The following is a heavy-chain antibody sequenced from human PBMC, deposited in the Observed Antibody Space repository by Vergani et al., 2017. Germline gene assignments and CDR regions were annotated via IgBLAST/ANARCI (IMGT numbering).Heavy chain of an antibody. CDR1: GFTFSDYY. Sequence: QVQLLESGGGLVKPGGSLRLSCAASGFTFSDYYMSWIRQAPGKGLEWVSYISSSGSTIYYADSVKGRFTISRDNAKNSLYLQMNSLRAEDTDVYYCARVVTPLGYYYYYYYMDVWGKGTTVTVSS. D-gene: IGHD4-11*01. V-gene: IGHV3-11*01. CDR3: ARVVTPLGYYYYYYYMDV. J-gene: IGHJ6*03. CDR2: ISSSGSTI.